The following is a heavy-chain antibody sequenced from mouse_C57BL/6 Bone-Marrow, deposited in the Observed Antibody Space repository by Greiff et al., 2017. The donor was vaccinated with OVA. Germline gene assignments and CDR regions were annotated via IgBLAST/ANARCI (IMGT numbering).Heavy chain of an antibody. CDR2: ISDGGSYT. V-gene: IGHV5-4*03. D-gene: IGHD1-1*01. CDR1: GFTFSSYA. J-gene: IGHJ1*03. CDR3: ARPPYGSSHLSYWYFDV. Sequence: EVKVVESGGGLVKPGGSLKLSCAASGFTFSSYAMSWVRQTPEKRLEWVATISDGGSYTYYPDNVQGRFTSSRDNAKNNLYLQMSHLKSEDTAMYYCARPPYGSSHLSYWYFDVWGTGTTVTVSS.